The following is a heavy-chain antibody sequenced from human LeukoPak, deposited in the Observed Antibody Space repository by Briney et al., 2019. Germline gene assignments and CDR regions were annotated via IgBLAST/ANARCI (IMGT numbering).Heavy chain of an antibody. Sequence: GGSLRLSCAASGFTFSSYGMHWVRQAPGKWLEWVAVISYDGSNKYYADSVKGRFTISRDNSKNTLYLQMNSLRAEDTAVYYCAKAGGDGTLGTYWGQGTLVTVSS. CDR2: ISYDGSNK. CDR3: AKAGGDGTLGTY. V-gene: IGHV3-30*18. CDR1: GFTFSSYG. J-gene: IGHJ4*02. D-gene: IGHD1-1*01.